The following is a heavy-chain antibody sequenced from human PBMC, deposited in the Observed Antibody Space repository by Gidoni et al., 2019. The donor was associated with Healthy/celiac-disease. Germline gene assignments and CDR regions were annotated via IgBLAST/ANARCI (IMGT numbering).Heavy chain of an antibody. D-gene: IGHD5-18*01. J-gene: IGHJ5*02. CDR1: GYTFTSYA. V-gene: IGHV7-4-1*02. Sequence: GKLVQSGSELKQPGASVTVSRKASGYTFTSYAMNWVRQAPGQWLEWMGWSNTTTGNPTYAQGFTVRFDFSLDTSVRTAYLQTSSRKAVDSAVYYGARDKAAREYNWFDPWGQGTLVTVSS. CDR2: SNTTTGNP. CDR3: ARDKAAREYNWFDP.